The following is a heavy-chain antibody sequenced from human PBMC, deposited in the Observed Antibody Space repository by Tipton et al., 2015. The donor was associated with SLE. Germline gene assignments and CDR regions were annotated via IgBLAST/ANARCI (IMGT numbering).Heavy chain of an antibody. D-gene: IGHD4-11*01. V-gene: IGHV3-21*03. CDR1: GFTFSSYS. J-gene: IGHJ5*02. CDR2: ISSSSSYI. Sequence: SLRLSCAASGFTFSSYSMNWVRQAPGKGLEWVSSISSSSSYIYYADSVKGRFTISRDNAKNSLYLQMNSLRAEDTAVCYCARGPVTTLYNWFDPWGQGTLVTVSS. CDR3: ARGPVTTLYNWFDP.